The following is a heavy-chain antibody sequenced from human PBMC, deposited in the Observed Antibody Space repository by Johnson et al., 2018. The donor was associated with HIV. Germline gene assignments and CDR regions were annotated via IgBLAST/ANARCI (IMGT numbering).Heavy chain of an antibody. Sequence: VQLVESGGGVVHPGRSLRLSCAASGFTFRSYPMNWVRQAPGKGLEWVSAISGSGGSTYYAVSVKGRFTISTDNSNNTLYLQMNSLRAEDTAVYYCAREGKWLHLGGATDGFDIWGQGTMVTVSS. V-gene: IGHV3-23*04. CDR3: AREGKWLHLGGATDGFDI. CDR2: ISGSGGST. D-gene: IGHD5-24*01. CDR1: GFTFRSYP. J-gene: IGHJ3*02.